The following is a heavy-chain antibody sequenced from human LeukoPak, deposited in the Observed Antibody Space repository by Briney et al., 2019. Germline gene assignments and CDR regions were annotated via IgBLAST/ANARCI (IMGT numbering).Heavy chain of an antibody. V-gene: IGHV3-74*01. CDR3: ARVEPTLRYFDWLPSPMDV. CDR2: INSDGSST. J-gene: IGHJ6*02. D-gene: IGHD3-9*01. Sequence: GGSLRLSCAASGFTFSSYWMHWVRQAPGKGLVWVSRINSDGSSTSYADSVKGRFTISRDNAKNTLYLQMNSLRAEDTAVYYCARVEPTLRYFDWLPSPMDVWGQGTTVTVSS. CDR1: GFTFSSYW.